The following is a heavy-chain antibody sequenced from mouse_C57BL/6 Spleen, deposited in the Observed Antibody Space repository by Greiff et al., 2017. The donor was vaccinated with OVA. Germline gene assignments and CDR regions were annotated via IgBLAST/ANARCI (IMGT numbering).Heavy chain of an antibody. D-gene: IGHD2-4*01. V-gene: IGHV1-80*01. CDR2: IYPGDGDT. CDR3: ARSHYYDYDDGFAY. J-gene: IGHJ3*01. Sequence: QVQLQQSGAELVKPGASVKISCKASGYAFSSYWMNWVKQRPGKGLEWIGQIYPGDGDTNYNGKFKGEATLTADKSSSTAYMQLSSLTSEDSAVYFCARSHYYDYDDGFAYWGQGTLVTVSA. CDR1: GYAFSSYW.